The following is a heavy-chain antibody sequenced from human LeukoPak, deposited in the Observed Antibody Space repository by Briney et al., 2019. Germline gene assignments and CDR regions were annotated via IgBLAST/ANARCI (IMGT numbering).Heavy chain of an antibody. CDR3: AKLPFDFFTGPFDY. V-gene: IGHV3-66*04. CDR2: IYSGGAT. CDR1: GLTVSSNY. Sequence: GGSLRLSCAASGLTVSSNYMSWVRQAPGKGLEWVSIIYSGGATYYADSVKGRFTISRENSKNTLWLQMNSLRAEDTAVYYCAKLPFDFFTGPFDYLGQGTPVT. J-gene: IGHJ4*01. D-gene: IGHD3-9*01.